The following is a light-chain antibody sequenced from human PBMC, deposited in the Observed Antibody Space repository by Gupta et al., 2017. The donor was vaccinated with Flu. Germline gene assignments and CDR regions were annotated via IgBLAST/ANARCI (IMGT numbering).Light chain of an antibody. J-gene: IGLJ2*01. CDR1: CSNVGSDS. CDR3: ASSDDGVGGSV. CDR2: VNS. V-gene: IGLV1-47*02. Sequence: RVTIPSLGTCSNVGSDSIYWPHHAPEPPPNLLFYVNSRRPAGVPARFSASTSATSASLTTSGLQAEDEGVYYCASSDDGVGGSVFGGGTRLTVL.